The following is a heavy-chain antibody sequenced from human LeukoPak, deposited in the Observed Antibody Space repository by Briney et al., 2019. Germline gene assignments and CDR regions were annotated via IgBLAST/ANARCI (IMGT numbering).Heavy chain of an antibody. J-gene: IGHJ3*02. CDR3: ARATLRFLEWIPRSAFDI. D-gene: IGHD3-3*01. Sequence: ASVKVSCKASGYTFTGYYMHWVRQAPGQGLEWMGWINPNSGGTNYAQKFQGRVTMTRDTSISTAYMELSRLRSDDTAVYYCARATLRFLEWIPRSAFDIWGQGTMVTVSS. CDR1: GYTFTGYY. CDR2: INPNSGGT. V-gene: IGHV1-2*02.